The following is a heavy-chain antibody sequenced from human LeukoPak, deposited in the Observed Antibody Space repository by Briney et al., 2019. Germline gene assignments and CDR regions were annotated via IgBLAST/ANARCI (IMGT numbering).Heavy chain of an antibody. D-gene: IGHD6-19*01. CDR3: ARHKFSSGSWYFDY. Sequence: SETLSLICTVSGGSISSYYWSWIRQPPGKGLEWIGYIYTSGSTNYNPSLKSRVTISVDTSKNQFSLKLSSVTAADTAVYYCARHKFSSGSWYFDYWGQGTLVTVSS. J-gene: IGHJ4*02. V-gene: IGHV4-4*09. CDR2: IYTSGST. CDR1: GGSISSYY.